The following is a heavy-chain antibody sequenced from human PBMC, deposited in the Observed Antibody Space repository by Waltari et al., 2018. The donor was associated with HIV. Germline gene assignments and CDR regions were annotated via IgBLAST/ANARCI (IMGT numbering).Heavy chain of an antibody. D-gene: IGHD3-3*01. CDR2: VNSDEISK. J-gene: IGHJ4*02. V-gene: IGHV3-74*03. Sequence: EVQLVESGGALVQPGGSLRLSCAASGFTFTNYWMHWVRQSPGEGLVWVARVNSDEISKEYADSLNGRFTISRDNAKNTLHLQMNSLRPEDTAVYYCTRETYDFWSGFDYWGQGTLVTVSS. CDR3: TRETYDFWSGFDY. CDR1: GFTFTNYW.